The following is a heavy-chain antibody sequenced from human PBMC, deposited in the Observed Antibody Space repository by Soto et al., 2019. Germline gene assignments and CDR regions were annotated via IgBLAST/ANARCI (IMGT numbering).Heavy chain of an antibody. Sequence: QVQLVESGGGVVQPGRSLRLSCAASGFTFSSYGMHWVRQAPGRGLEWVAVISYAGSNKYYADSVKGRFTISRDNSKNTLYLQMNSLRAEDTAVYYCAKGQAAASPRTWYYYYYYGMDVWGQGTTVTVSS. CDR1: GFTFSSYG. V-gene: IGHV3-30*18. CDR3: AKGQAAASPRTWYYYYYYGMDV. CDR2: ISYAGSNK. J-gene: IGHJ6*02. D-gene: IGHD6-13*01.